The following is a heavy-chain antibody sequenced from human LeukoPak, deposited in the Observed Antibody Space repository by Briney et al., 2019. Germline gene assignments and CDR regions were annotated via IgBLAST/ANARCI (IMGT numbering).Heavy chain of an antibody. V-gene: IGHV4-39*01. CDR2: IYYSGST. CDR1: GGSISTYY. CDR3: ARHSDYVGDSSLDTDAFDV. Sequence: SETLSLTCTVSGGSISTYYWVWIRQPPGKGLEWIATIYYSGSTYYNPSLKSLVTISVDTSNNQFSLTLSSVTAADTAVYYCARHSDYVGDSSLDTDAFDVWGRGTMVTVSS. J-gene: IGHJ3*01. D-gene: IGHD4-23*01.